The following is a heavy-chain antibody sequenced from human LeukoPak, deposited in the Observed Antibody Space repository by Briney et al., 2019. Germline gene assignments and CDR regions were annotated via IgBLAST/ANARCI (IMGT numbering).Heavy chain of an antibody. V-gene: IGHV3-21*04. Sequence: GGSLRLSCAASGFTFSSYSMNWVRQAPGKGLEWVSSISSSSSYIYYADSVKGRFTISRDNAKNSLYLQMNSLRAEDTALYYCARGWKNYGDPTYYFDYWGQGTLVTVSS. D-gene: IGHD4-17*01. CDR2: ISSSSSYI. CDR1: GFTFSSYS. CDR3: ARGWKNYGDPTYYFDY. J-gene: IGHJ4*02.